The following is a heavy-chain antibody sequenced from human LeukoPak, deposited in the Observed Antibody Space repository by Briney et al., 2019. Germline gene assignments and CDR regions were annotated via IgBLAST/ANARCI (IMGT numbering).Heavy chain of an antibody. V-gene: IGHV3-7*01. CDR2: IKQDGSEK. J-gene: IGHJ4*02. CDR1: GFTFSSYW. CDR3: VRGGYCSSTSCYKPDRGVPTGDY. D-gene: IGHD2-2*02. Sequence: PGGSLRLSCAASGFTFSSYWMSWVCQAPGKGLEWVANIKQDGSEKYYVDSVKGRFTISRDNAKNSLYLQMNSLRAEDTAVYYCVRGGYCSSTSCYKPDRGVPTGDYWGQGTLVTVSS.